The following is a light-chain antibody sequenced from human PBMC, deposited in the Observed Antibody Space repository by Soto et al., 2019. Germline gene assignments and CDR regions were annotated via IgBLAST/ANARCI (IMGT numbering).Light chain of an antibody. J-gene: IGLJ1*01. CDR1: SSDVGGYNY. V-gene: IGLV2-8*01. CDR2: EVS. CDR3: SSYAGSNNV. Sequence: QSVLTQPPSASGSPGQSVTISCTGTSSDVGGYNYVSWYQQHPGKAHKLMIYEVSKRPSGVPDRFSGSKSGNTASLTVSGLQAEDEADYYCSSYAGSNNVFGTGTKLTVL.